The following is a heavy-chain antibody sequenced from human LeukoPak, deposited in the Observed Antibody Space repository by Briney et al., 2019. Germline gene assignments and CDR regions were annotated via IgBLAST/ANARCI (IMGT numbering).Heavy chain of an antibody. J-gene: IGHJ6*02. CDR2: ISSSGSTI. CDR3: AREGPRDYYYGMDV. V-gene: IGHV3-11*01. CDR1: GFTFSDYY. Sequence: GGSLRLSCAASGFTFSDYYMSWIRQAPGKGLEWVSYISSSGSTIYYADSVKGRFTISRDNAKNPLYLQMNSLRAEDTAVYYCAREGPRDYYYGMDVWGQGTTVTVSS.